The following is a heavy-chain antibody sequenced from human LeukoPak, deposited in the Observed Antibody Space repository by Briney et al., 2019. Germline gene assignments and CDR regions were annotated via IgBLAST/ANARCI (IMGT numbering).Heavy chain of an antibody. D-gene: IGHD3/OR15-3a*01. Sequence: ASVKVCCQASGYTFTKYGVNWVRQAPGQGLEWMGWINSYNGNTNYAQTLQGRVTMTTDTSTSTAYMELRSLRSDDTAVYYCARSGMIFYYMDVWGKGTTVTVSS. CDR1: GYTFTKYG. CDR3: ARSGMIFYYMDV. V-gene: IGHV1-18*01. J-gene: IGHJ6*03. CDR2: INSYNGNT.